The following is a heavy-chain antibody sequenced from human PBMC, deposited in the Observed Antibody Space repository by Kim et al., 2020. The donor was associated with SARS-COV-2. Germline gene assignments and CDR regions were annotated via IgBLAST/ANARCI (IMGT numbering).Heavy chain of an antibody. V-gene: IGHV1-8*01. D-gene: IGHD5-12*01. CDR3: ARHRSGYNDNWFHP. CDR1: GYTFTNYD. CDR2: MNPNSGNT. Sequence: ASVKVSCKASGYTFTNYDINWVRQAAGQGLEWMGWMNPNSGNTGYAPSFQGRVTMRRDISTSTAYMELTSLASEDTAVYYCARHRSGYNDNWFHPWGQGTLVIVSS. J-gene: IGHJ5*02.